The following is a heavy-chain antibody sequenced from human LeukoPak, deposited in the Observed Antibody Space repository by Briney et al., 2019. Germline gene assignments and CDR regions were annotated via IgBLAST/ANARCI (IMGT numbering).Heavy chain of an antibody. CDR2: IYYSGSST. CDR1: GASMSGFF. Sequence: SETLSLTCTVSGASMSGFFWIWIRQPPGRALEWIGSIYYSGSSTKYNPSLKSRVTISVDTSKSQFSLNLNSATAADTAVYYCARTSRHFYGSGTNLTPWPAGMDVWGQGTTVTVS. V-gene: IGHV4-59*01. J-gene: IGHJ6*02. CDR3: ARTSRHFYGSGTNLTPWPAGMDV. D-gene: IGHD3-10*01.